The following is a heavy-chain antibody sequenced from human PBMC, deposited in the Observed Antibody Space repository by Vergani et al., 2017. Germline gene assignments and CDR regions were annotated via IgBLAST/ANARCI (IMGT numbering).Heavy chain of an antibody. CDR1: GGSISSGGYY. D-gene: IGHD3-3*01. CDR3: ARGGFLEWLPRL. J-gene: IGHJ4*02. CDR2: IYYSGST. Sequence: QVQLQQWGPGLVKPSQTLSLTCTVSGGSISSGGYYWSWIRQHPGKGLEWIGYIYYSGSTYYNPSLKSRVTISVDTSKNQFSLKLSSVTAADTAVYYCARGGFLEWLPRLWGQGTLVTVSS. V-gene: IGHV4-31*03.